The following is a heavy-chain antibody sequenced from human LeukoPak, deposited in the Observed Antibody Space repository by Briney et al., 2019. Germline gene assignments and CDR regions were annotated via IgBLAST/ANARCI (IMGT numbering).Heavy chain of an antibody. CDR1: GGSISSGDYS. CDR2: IYHSGRT. D-gene: IGHD5-18*01. J-gene: IGHJ4*02. Sequence: SETLSLTCAVSGGSISSGDYSWSWIRQPPGKGLEWIGYIYHSGRTFYNPSLKSRVTISVDTSKNQISLEVTSVTAADTAVYYCARDGGYGHYDYWGRGTLVTVSS. V-gene: IGHV4-30-2*01. CDR3: ARDGGYGHYDY.